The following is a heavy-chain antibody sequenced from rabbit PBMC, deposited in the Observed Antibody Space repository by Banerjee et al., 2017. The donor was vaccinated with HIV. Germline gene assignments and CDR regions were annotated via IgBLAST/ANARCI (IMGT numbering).Heavy chain of an antibody. Sequence: QSLEESGGDLVKPGASLTLTCTASGFSFSGYYMCWVRQAPGKGLEWIACIDSTSGDTWYASWAKGRFTISETSSTTVTLQMTSLTAADTATYFCMRYGFGTGPDYDLWGPGTLVTVS. CDR3: MRYGFGTGPDYDL. CDR1: GFSFSGYY. CDR2: IDSTSGDT. D-gene: IGHD7-1*01. V-gene: IGHV1S40*01. J-gene: IGHJ4*01.